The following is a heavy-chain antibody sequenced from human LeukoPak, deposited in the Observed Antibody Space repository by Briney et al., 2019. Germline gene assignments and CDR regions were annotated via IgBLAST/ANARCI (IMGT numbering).Heavy chain of an antibody. Sequence: ASVKVSCMASGYIFTDYYIHWVRQARGQGLEWMGWINPNSGGTYFAQKFEARVTLTRDTSINTVYMEVRGLTSDDTAVYYCAKSQYSFGAGSTRPLFYYWGQGTLVTVSS. CDR3: AKSQYSFGAGSTRPLFYY. J-gene: IGHJ4*02. D-gene: IGHD3-10*01. CDR1: GYIFTDYY. CDR2: INPNSGGT. V-gene: IGHV1-2*02.